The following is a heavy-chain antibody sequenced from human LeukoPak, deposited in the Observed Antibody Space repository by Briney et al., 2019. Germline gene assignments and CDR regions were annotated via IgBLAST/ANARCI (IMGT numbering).Heavy chain of an antibody. CDR3: ARVFRPITIFGVVIIDAFDI. CDR1: GFTFSSYW. V-gene: IGHV3-74*01. J-gene: IGHJ3*02. CDR2: INTDGSST. D-gene: IGHD3-3*01. Sequence: GGSLRLSCAASGFTFSSYWMHWVRQAPGKGLVWVSRINTDGSSTSYADSVKGRFTISRDNAKNTLYLQMNSLRAEDTAVYYCARVFRPITIFGVVIIDAFDIWGQGTMVTVSS.